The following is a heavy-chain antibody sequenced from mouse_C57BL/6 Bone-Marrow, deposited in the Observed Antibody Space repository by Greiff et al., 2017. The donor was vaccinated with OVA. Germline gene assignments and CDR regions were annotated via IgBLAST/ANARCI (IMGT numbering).Heavy chain of an antibody. Sequence: VQLQQPGAELVKPGASVKLSCKASGYTFTSYWMHWVKQRPGRGLEWIGRIDPNSGGTKYNEKFKSKATLTVDKPSSTAYMQRSSLTSEDSAVYYCARYAMVTTRAMVYWGQGTSVTVSS. CDR3: ARYAMVTTRAMVY. J-gene: IGHJ4*01. CDR1: GYTFTSYW. CDR2: IDPNSGGT. D-gene: IGHD2-2*01. V-gene: IGHV1-72*01.